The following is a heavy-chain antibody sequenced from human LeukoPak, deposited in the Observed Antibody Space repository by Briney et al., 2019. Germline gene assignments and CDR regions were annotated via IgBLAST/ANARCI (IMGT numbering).Heavy chain of an antibody. CDR3: ARDSSSWKVDAFGI. Sequence: PSETLSLTCTVSGGSISSYYGSWIRQPPGKGLERIGYIYYIGSTTYNPSLKSRVTISVDTSKNQFSLKLSSVTAADTAVYYCARDSSSWKVDAFGIWGQGTMVTVSS. J-gene: IGHJ3*02. CDR2: IYYIGST. D-gene: IGHD6-13*01. V-gene: IGHV4-59*01. CDR1: GGSISSYY.